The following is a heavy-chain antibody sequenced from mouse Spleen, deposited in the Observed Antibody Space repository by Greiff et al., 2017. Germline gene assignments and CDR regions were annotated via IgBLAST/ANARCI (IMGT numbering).Heavy chain of an antibody. J-gene: IGHJ2*01. V-gene: IGHV1-42*01. D-gene: IGHD2-1*01. CDR2: INPSTGGT. CDR1: GYSFTGYY. Sequence: VQLQQPGAELVKPGASVKISCKASGYSFTGYYMNWVKQSPEKSLEWIGEINPSTGGTTYNQKFKAKATLTVDKSSSTAYMQLKSLTSEDSAVYYCARNYYGNDYFDYWGQGTTLTVSS. CDR3: ARNYYGNDYFDY.